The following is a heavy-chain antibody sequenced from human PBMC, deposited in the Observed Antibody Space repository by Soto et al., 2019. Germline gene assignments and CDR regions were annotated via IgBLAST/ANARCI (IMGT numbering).Heavy chain of an antibody. J-gene: IGHJ3*02. CDR1: GFTFSNAW. V-gene: IGHV3-15*01. CDR2: IKSKTDGGTT. CDR3: TTDPERFEYSSSYAFDI. D-gene: IGHD6-6*01. Sequence: GGSLRLSCAASGFTFSNAWMSWVRQAPGKGLEWVGRIKSKTDGGTTDYAAPVKGRFTISRDDSKNTLYLQMNSLKTEDTAVYYCTTDPERFEYSSSYAFDIWGQGTMVTVSS.